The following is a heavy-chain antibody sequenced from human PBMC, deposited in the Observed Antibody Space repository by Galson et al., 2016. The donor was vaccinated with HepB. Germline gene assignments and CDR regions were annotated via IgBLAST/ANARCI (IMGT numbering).Heavy chain of an antibody. V-gene: IGHV3-11*04. CDR3: AKGGPEGTGTLDS. J-gene: IGHJ4*02. D-gene: IGHD1-14*01. CDR1: GFGPSGYH. CDR2: ISGSGSVI. Sequence: SLRLSCAASGFGPSGYHMSWIRQAPGKGLQWISYISGSGSVIYYADSVRGRFTISRDNAKNTVYLQMNRLRGDDTAVYFCAKGGPEGTGTLDSWGQGTQVTVSS.